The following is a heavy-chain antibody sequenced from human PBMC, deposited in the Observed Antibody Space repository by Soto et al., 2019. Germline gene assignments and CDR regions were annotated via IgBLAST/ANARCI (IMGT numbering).Heavy chain of an antibody. J-gene: IGHJ5*01. CDR2: VNPTFGVT. Sequence: QGLLIQSGAEVRRPGAAVKISCKASENTFTNFFFHWVRQAPGRSLEWLGMVNPTFGVTKYEQRFQGRRSMTGDTSTSTLFLEVRGLTSNDTALYFCARVTYGDYNFLDSWGQGTLVTVSS. CDR1: ENTFTNFF. CDR3: ARVTYGDYNFLDS. V-gene: IGHV1-46*01. D-gene: IGHD4-17*01.